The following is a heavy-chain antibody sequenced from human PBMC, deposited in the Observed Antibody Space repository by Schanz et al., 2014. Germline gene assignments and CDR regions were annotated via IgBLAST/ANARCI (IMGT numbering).Heavy chain of an antibody. CDR1: GFTFSSYA. CDR3: VRDSFFAFDY. D-gene: IGHD3-3*01. CDR2: MNESHSTI. Sequence: EVQLLESGGGLVQPGGSLRLSCAASGFTFSSYAMSWVRQAPGKGLEWVSAMNESHSTIYYADSVRGRFTISRDNAENTLFLQMNSLRAEDTAVYYCVRDSFFAFDYWGQGTLVTVSS. J-gene: IGHJ4*02. V-gene: IGHV3-23*01.